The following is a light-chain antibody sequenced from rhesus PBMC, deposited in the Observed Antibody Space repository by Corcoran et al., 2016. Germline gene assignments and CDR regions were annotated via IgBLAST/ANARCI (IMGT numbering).Light chain of an antibody. CDR2: ATS. V-gene: IGKV1S12*01. J-gene: IGKJ1*01. CDR1: QNIYIN. CDR3: QQYYHNPRT. Sequence: DIQMTQSPSALSASVGDRVTIPFRASQNIYINLAWYQQKPGKAPKLLIYATSSLQTWIPFRFSGSGTGTDFTLTVSGLQPEDSASYYCQQYYHNPRTFGQGTKVEIK.